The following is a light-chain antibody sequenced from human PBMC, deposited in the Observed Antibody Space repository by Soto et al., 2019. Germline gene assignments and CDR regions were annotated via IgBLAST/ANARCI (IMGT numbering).Light chain of an antibody. Sequence: EIVLTQSPATLSLSPGERATLSCRASQSINTYLAWYHQKPGQAPRLLIYDSSKRATGIPARFSGSGSGTDFPLAISSLQPEDFAVYYWRHRGFWPPPVGGGTKVQIK. V-gene: IGKV3-11*01. CDR3: RHRGFWPPP. J-gene: IGKJ4*01. CDR1: QSINTY. CDR2: DSS.